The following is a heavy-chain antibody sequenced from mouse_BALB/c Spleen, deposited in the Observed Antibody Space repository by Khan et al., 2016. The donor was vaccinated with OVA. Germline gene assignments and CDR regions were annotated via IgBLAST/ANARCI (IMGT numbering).Heavy chain of an antibody. Sequence: VQLKESGTVLARPGASVKMSCKASGYIFTNYWMHWVKQRPGQGLEWIGGIYPGNSDTSYNQKFKDKAKVTAVTSATTAYMELSSLTKEDSAVYYCTRAGYGAFAYWGQGTLVTVSA. CDR1: GYIFTNYW. V-gene: IGHV1-5*01. CDR2: IYPGNSDT. J-gene: IGHJ3*01. D-gene: IGHD1-1*01. CDR3: TRAGYGAFAY.